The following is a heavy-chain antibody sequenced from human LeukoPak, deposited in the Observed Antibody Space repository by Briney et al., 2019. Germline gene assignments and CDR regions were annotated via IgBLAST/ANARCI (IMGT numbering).Heavy chain of an antibody. D-gene: IGHD6-19*01. J-gene: IGHJ5*02. CDR3: ARESSGWLINWFDP. Sequence: SVKVSCKASGGTFSSYAISWVRQAPGQGLEWMGGIIPIFGTANYAQKFQGRVTITADESTSTAYMELSSLRSEGTAVYYCARESSGWLINWFDPWGQGTLVTVSS. V-gene: IGHV1-69*13. CDR2: IIPIFGTA. CDR1: GGTFSSYA.